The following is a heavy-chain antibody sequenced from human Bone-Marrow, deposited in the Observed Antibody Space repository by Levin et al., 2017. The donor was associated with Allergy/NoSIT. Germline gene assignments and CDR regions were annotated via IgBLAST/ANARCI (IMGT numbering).Heavy chain of an antibody. CDR3: ARAGLAYCGGDCYSSFDY. CDR2: IIPIFGTA. D-gene: IGHD2-21*02. J-gene: IGHJ4*02. V-gene: IGHV1-69*06. CDR1: GGTFSSYA. Sequence: GASVKVSCKASGGTFSSYAISWVRQAPGQGLEWMGGIIPIFGTANYAQKFQGRVTITADKSTSTAYMELSSLRSEDTAVYYCARAGLAYCGGDCYSSFDYWGQGTLVTVSS.